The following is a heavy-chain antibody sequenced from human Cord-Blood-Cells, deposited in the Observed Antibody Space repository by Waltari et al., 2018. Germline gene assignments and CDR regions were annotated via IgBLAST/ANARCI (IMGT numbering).Heavy chain of an antibody. CDR2: IWYDGSKK. J-gene: IGHJ4*02. Sequence: QGQLVESGAGAVHPGRSLRRSSAACGYTSRSSGMHWLAQAPGKGLGWVAVIWYDGSKKYYADSVKGRFTISRDNSKNTLYLQMNSLRAEDTAVYYCARDEYSGYDFDYWGQGTLVTVSS. V-gene: IGHV3-33*01. CDR1: GYTSRSSG. D-gene: IGHD5-12*01. CDR3: ARDEYSGYDFDY.